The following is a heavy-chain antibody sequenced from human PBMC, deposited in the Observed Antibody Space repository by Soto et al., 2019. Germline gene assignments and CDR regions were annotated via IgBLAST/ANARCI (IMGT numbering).Heavy chain of an antibody. Sequence: ASVTVSCTPSGYTFTSSGISWVRQAPGQGLEWMGWISAYNGNTNYAQKLQGRVTMTTDTSTSTAYMELRSLRSDDTAVYYCARAQGYDFWSGYHLYSYFDYWGQGTLVTVSS. CDR3: ARAQGYDFWSGYHLYSYFDY. CDR1: GYTFTSSG. V-gene: IGHV1-18*01. J-gene: IGHJ4*02. D-gene: IGHD3-3*01. CDR2: ISAYNGNT.